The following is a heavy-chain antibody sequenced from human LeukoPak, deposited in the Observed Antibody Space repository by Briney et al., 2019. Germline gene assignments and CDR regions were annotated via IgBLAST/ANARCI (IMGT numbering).Heavy chain of an antibody. CDR1: GFPLSKYA. CDR3: ARDWEEKGDFYAFDI. D-gene: IGHD2-21*02. J-gene: IGHJ3*02. CDR2: ISDSGGST. Sequence: GGSLRLSCAASGFPLSKYAMNWVRQAPGMGLEWVSSISDSGGSTYYVDSVKGRFTVSRDNPKNTLYLQMNGLRAEDTAVYYCARDWEEKGDFYAFDIWGQGTEVTVS. V-gene: IGHV3-23*01.